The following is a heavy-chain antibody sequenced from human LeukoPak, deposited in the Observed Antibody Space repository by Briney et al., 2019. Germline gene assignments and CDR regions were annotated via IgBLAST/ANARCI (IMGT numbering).Heavy chain of an antibody. D-gene: IGHD6-13*01. V-gene: IGHV1-8*01. Sequence: EASVKVSCKASGYTFTSYDINWVRQATGQGLEWMGWMNPNSGNTGYAQKLQGRVTMTTDTSTSTAYMELRSLRSDDTAVYYCAVQDLGSSWYAWGKGTTVTISS. J-gene: IGHJ6*04. CDR2: MNPNSGNT. CDR1: GYTFTSYD. CDR3: AVQDLGSSWYA.